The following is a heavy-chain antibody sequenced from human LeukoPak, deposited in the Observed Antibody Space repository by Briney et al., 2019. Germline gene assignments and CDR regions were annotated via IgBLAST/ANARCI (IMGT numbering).Heavy chain of an antibody. CDR1: GFTFTGYY. CDR2: INPNSGGT. V-gene: IGHV1-2*04. J-gene: IGHJ3*02. D-gene: IGHD3-10*01. CDR3: ARAVRFGESNDAFDI. Sequence: ASVKVSCKTSGFTFTGYYMHWVRQAPGQGLEWMGWINPNSGGTNYAQKFQGWVTMTRDTSISTAYMELSRLRSDDTAVYYCARAVRFGESNDAFDIWGQGTMVTVSS.